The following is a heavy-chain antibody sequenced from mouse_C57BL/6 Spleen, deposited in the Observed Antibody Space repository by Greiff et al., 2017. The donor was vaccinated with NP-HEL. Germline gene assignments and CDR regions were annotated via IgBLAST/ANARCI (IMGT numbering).Heavy chain of an antibody. CDR3: ARETAYWYFDV. J-gene: IGHJ1*03. CDR2: IYPGDGDT. D-gene: IGHD4-1*01. V-gene: IGHV1-82*01. Sequence: VQLQQSGPELVKPGASVKISCKASGYAFSSSWMNWVKPRPGKGLEWIGRIYPGDGDTNYNGKFKGKATLTADKSSSTAYMQLSSLTSEDSAVYFCARETAYWYFDVWGTGTTVTVSS. CDR1: GYAFSSSW.